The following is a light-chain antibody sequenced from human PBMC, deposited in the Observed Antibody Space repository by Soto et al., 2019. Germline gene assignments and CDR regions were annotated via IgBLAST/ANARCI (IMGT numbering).Light chain of an antibody. V-gene: IGKV3-20*01. CDR2: GAS. CDR1: QSVSSN. J-gene: IGKJ1*01. CDR3: QQYGISPRT. Sequence: EVGFTKYTGTLSLSPGERAALSCRASQSVSSNLAWYQQKPGQAPRLLIYGASSRATGIPDRFSGSGSGTDFTLTISRLEPEDFAVYYCQQYGISPRTFGQGTKVDI.